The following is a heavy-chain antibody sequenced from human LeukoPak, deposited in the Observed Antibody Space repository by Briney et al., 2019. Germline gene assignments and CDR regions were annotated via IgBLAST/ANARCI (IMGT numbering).Heavy chain of an antibody. CDR3: ARDGGYKAFDY. CDR1: GFTFDDYG. Sequence: PGESLKISCASSGFTFDDYGMSWVRQAPGKGLEWVSGINWNGGSTGYADSVKGRFTISRDNAKNSLYLQMNSLRAEDTALYYCARDGGYKAFDYWGQGTLVTVSS. D-gene: IGHD3-10*01. V-gene: IGHV3-20*04. CDR2: INWNGGST. J-gene: IGHJ4*02.